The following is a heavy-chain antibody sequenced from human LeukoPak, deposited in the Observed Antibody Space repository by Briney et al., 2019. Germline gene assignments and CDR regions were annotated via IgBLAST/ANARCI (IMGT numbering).Heavy chain of an antibody. CDR3: ARAPYDYHGIDV. J-gene: IGHJ6*02. CDR1: GGSIRSYY. Sequence: SETLSLTCTVSGGSIRSYYWSWIRQPPGKGLEWIGYIYYSGSTNYNPSLKSRVTISVDTSKNQFSLKLSSVTAADTAVYYCARAPYDYHGIDVWGQGTTVTVSS. V-gene: IGHV4-59*01. CDR2: IYYSGST.